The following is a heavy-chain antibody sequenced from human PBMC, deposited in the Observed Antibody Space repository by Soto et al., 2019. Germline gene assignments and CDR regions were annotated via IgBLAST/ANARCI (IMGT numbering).Heavy chain of an antibody. CDR3: ARDLRIAGRPDYYYYGMDV. V-gene: IGHV3-30-3*01. D-gene: IGHD6-6*01. CDR2: ISYDGSNK. CDR1: GFTFSSYA. J-gene: IGHJ6*02. Sequence: QVQLVESGGGVVQPGKSLRPSCAASGFTFSSYAMHWVRQAPGKGLEWVAVISYDGSNKYYGDSVQGRFTISRDNSKNTLYLQMNSLRAEDTGVYYCARDLRIAGRPDYYYYGMDVWGQGTTVTVSS.